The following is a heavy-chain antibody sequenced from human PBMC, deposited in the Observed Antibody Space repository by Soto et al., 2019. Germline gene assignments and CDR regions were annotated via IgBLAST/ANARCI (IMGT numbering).Heavy chain of an antibody. CDR2: IYYSGNT. V-gene: IGHV4-30-4*01. CDR1: GDSISSGDYY. Sequence: SETLSLTCTVSGDSISSGDYYWSWIRQPPGKGLEWIGCIYYSGNTYYNPSLKRRFSISVDTSKNQFSLQLSSVTAADTAVYYCARDKITGLFDYWGQGTLVTVSS. J-gene: IGHJ4*02. CDR3: ARDKITGLFDY. D-gene: IGHD2-8*02.